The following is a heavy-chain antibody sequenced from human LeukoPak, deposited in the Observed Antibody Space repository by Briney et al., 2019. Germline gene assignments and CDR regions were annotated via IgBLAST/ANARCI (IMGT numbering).Heavy chain of an antibody. Sequence: GRSLRLSCAASGFTFDDYAMHWVRQAPGKGLEWVSGISWNSGSIGYADSVKGRFTISRDNAKNSLYQQMNCLRAEDTASYYCAKAWGYEYSSSSFDYWGQGTLVTVSS. CDR2: ISWNSGSI. V-gene: IGHV3-9*01. CDR1: GFTFDDYA. CDR3: AKAWGYEYSSSSFDY. J-gene: IGHJ4*02. D-gene: IGHD6-6*01.